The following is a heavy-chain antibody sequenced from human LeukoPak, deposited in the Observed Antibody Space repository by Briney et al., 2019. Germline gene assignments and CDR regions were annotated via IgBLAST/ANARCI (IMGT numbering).Heavy chain of an antibody. V-gene: IGHV1-69*05. CDR1: GGTFSSYA. Sequence: ASVKVSCXASGGTFSSYAISWVRQAPGQGLEWMGRIIPIFGTANYAQKFQGRVTITTDESTSTAYMELSSLRSEDTAVYYCARDLSAAAGTAWGQGTLVTVSS. D-gene: IGHD6-13*01. CDR2: IIPIFGTA. CDR3: ARDLSAAAGTA. J-gene: IGHJ4*02.